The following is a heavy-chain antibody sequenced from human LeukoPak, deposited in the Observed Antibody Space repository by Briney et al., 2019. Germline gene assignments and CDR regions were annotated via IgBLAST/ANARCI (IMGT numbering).Heavy chain of an antibody. CDR3: ARDPPTGGFDY. CDR2: ISSTSTTI. CDR1: GFTFSIYS. V-gene: IGHV3-48*02. D-gene: IGHD3-10*01. Sequence: GGSLRLSCAASGFTFSIYSMNWVRQAPGKGLEWISYISSTSTTIYYADSVKGRFSISRDDATSSLYLQMNGLREDDSAVYYCARDPPTGGFDYWGQGTLVTVSS. J-gene: IGHJ4*02.